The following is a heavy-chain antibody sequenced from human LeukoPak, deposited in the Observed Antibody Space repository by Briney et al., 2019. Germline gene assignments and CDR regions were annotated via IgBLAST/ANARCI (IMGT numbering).Heavy chain of an antibody. Sequence: GGSLRLSCAASGFTFNIYAMHWVRQAPGQGLEWVAIIYYDGSVKYYADSVKGRFTISRDSSKNTLYLLMNRLRADDTAVYYFARGGGVEAAMALDYWGQGTLVAVAS. CDR2: IYYDGSVK. V-gene: IGHV3-33*01. J-gene: IGHJ4*02. D-gene: IGHD5-18*01. CDR3: ARGGGVEAAMALDY. CDR1: GFTFNIYA.